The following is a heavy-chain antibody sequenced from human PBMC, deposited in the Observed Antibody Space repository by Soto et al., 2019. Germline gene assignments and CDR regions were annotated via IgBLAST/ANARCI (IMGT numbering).Heavy chain of an antibody. CDR1: GFTFSGYA. J-gene: IGHJ4*02. V-gene: IGHV3-30-3*01. CDR2: ISYDGSNK. Sequence: VGSLRLSCAASGFTFSGYAMHWVRQAPGKGLEWVAVISYDGSNKYYADSVKGRFTISRDNSKNTLYLQMNSLRAEDTAVYYCAREPQSHYYFDYWGQGTLVTVSS. CDR3: AREPQSHYYFDY.